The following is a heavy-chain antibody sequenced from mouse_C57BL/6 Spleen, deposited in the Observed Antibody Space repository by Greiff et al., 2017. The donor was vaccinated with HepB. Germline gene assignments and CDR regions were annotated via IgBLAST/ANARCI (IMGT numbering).Heavy chain of an antibody. CDR3: ARSPSLASGFAY. V-gene: IGHV1-52*01. J-gene: IGHJ3*01. CDR1: GYTFTSYW. D-gene: IGHD6-1*01. CDR2: IDPSDSET. Sequence: QVQLKQPGAELVRPGSSVKLSCKASGYTFTSYWMHWVKQRPIQGLEWIGNIDPSDSETHYNQKFKGKATLTVDKSSSTAYMQLSSLTSEDSAVYYCARSPSLASGFAYWGQGTLVTVSA.